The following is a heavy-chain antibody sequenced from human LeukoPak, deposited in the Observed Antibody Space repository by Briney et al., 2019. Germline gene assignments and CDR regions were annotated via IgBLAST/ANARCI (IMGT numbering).Heavy chain of an antibody. J-gene: IGHJ2*01. CDR1: GFTFSGIG. CDR3: ARDYTYYDILTGYPYCYFDL. D-gene: IGHD3-9*01. V-gene: IGHV3-7*01. CDR2: INKDGSGK. Sequence: PGGSLRLSCAASGFTFSGIGLSWAPPAQGEGREWGANINKDGSGKYDVDSVKGRFTISRDNAKNSLYLQMNSRRAEDTAVYYCARDYTYYDILTGYPYCYFDLWGRGTLVTVSS.